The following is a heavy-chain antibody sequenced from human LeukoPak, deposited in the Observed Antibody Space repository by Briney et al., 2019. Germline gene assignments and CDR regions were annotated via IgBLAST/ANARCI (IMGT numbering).Heavy chain of an antibody. Sequence: ASVKVSCKASGGTFSSYAISWVRQAPGQGLEWMGGIIPIFGTANYAQKFQGRVTITADESTSTAYVELSSLRSEDTAVYYCARAGIAAAGTSSWFDPWGQGTLVTVSS. J-gene: IGHJ5*02. V-gene: IGHV1-69*13. CDR1: GGTFSSYA. CDR3: ARAGIAAAGTSSWFDP. CDR2: IIPIFGTA. D-gene: IGHD6-13*01.